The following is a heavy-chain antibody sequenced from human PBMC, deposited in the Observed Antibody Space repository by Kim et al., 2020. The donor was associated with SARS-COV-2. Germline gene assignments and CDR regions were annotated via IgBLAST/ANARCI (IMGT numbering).Heavy chain of an antibody. J-gene: IGHJ4*02. Sequence: GGSLRLSCAASGFIFSNAWMNWVRQAPGKGLEWVGRIKSKSDGGTIDYAAPVKGRFTISRDDSKNTLYLQMSSLKTEDTAMYYCIKGSGSFFYWGQGTLVTVSS. CDR1: GFIFSNAW. D-gene: IGHD3-10*01. CDR3: IKGSGSFFY. V-gene: IGHV3-15*01. CDR2: IKSKSDGGTI.